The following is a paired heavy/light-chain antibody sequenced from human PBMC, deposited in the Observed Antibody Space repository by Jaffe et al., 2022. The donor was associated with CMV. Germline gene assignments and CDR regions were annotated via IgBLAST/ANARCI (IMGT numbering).Light chain of an antibody. J-gene: IGLJ2*01. CDR2: GKN. Sequence: SSELTQDPAVSVALGQTVRITCQGDSLRSYYASWYQQKPGQAPVLVIYGKNNRPSGIPDRFSGSSSGNTASLTITGAQAEDEADYYCNSRDSSGNMGVFGGGTKLTVL. CDR1: SLRSYY. CDR3: NSRDSSGNMGV. V-gene: IGLV3-19*01.
Heavy chain of an antibody. CDR2: IYYSGST. CDR1: GGSISSYY. CDR3: ARERRHLEIFGGDYYYYYYMDV. D-gene: IGHD3-3*01. J-gene: IGHJ6*03. Sequence: QVQLQESGPGLVKPSETLSLTCTVSGGSISSYYWSWIRQPPGKGLEWIGYIYYSGSTNYNPSLKSRVTISVDTSKNQFSLKLSSVTAADTAVYYCARERRHLEIFGGDYYYYYYMDVWGKGTTVTVSS. V-gene: IGHV4-59*01.